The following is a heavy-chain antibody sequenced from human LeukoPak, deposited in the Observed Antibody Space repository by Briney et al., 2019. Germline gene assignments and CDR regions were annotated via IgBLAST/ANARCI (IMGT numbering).Heavy chain of an antibody. CDR2: ISGSGGST. V-gene: IGHV3-23*01. J-gene: IGHJ6*02. CDR1: GSTFSSYA. Sequence: PGGSLRLSCAASGSTFSSYAMSWVRQAPGKGLEWVSAISGSGGSTYYADSVKGRFTISRDNSKNTLYLQMNSLRAEDTAVYYCAKSVYSSSWYFYFGMDVWGQGTTVTVSS. CDR3: AKSVYSSSWYFYFGMDV. D-gene: IGHD6-13*01.